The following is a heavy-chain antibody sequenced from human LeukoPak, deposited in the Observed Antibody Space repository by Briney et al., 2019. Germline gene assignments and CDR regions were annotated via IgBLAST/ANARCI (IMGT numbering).Heavy chain of an antibody. CDR2: IYTSGST. J-gene: IGHJ3*02. CDR3: ARAWYNWNDGLFDI. V-gene: IGHV4-61*02. Sequence: SQTLSLTCTVSGGSISSGSYYWSWIRQPAGKGLEWIGRIYTSGSTNYDPSLKSRVTISVDTSKNQFSLKLSSVTAADTAVYYCARAWYNWNDGLFDIWGQGTMVTVSS. D-gene: IGHD1-20*01. CDR1: GGSISSGSYY.